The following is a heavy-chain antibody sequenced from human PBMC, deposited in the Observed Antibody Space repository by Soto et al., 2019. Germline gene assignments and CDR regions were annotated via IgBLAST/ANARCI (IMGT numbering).Heavy chain of an antibody. V-gene: IGHV3-30*18. CDR2: ISYGGTT. D-gene: IGHD3-10*01. CDR3: AKESYNRRTDFDC. CDR1: GFXFSNYG. J-gene: IGHJ4*02. Sequence: PGGSLXLSCAASGFXFSNYGMHWVRQAPGKGLEWVAIISYGGTTYYADSVQGRFTISRDNSKNTLYLQMNTLRVEDTAVYYCAKESYNRRTDFDCWGQGTLVTVSS.